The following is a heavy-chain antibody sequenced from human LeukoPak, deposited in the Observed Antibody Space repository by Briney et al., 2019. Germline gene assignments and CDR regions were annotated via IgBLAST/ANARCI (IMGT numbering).Heavy chain of an antibody. CDR1: GGSISSYY. D-gene: IGHD4-17*01. J-gene: IGHJ4*02. V-gene: IGHV4-59*01. CDR3: ARDDYGDFHFDY. Sequence: SETLSLTCTVSGGSISSYYWSGIRQPPGKGLEWIGYIYYSGSTNYNPSLKSRVTISVDTSKNQFSLKLSSVTAADTAVYYCARDDYGDFHFDYWGQGTLVTVSS. CDR2: IYYSGST.